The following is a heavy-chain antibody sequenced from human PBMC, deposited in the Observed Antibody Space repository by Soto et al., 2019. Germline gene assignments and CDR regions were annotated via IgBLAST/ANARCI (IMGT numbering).Heavy chain of an antibody. CDR3: AKDGTNSGSYSRFDY. CDR2: ISYDGSNK. CDR1: GFTFSSYG. D-gene: IGHD1-26*01. Sequence: HPGGSLRLSCAASGFTFSSYGMHWVRQAPGKGLEWVAVISYDGSNKYYADSVKGRFTISRDNSKNTLYLQMNSLRAEDTAVYYCAKDGTNSGSYSRFDYWGQGT. V-gene: IGHV3-30*18. J-gene: IGHJ4*02.